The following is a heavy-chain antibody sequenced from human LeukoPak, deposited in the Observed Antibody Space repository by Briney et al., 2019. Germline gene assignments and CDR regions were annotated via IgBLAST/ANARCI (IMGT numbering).Heavy chain of an antibody. D-gene: IGHD3-3*01. V-gene: IGHV3-23*01. J-gene: IGHJ6*03. CDR1: GFTFSSYA. Sequence: GGSLRLSCAASGFTFSSYAMSWVRQAPGKGLEWVSAISGSGGSTYYADSVKGRFTTSRDNSKNTLYLQMNSLRAEDTSVYYCAKVVSGYYDFWSGYYTGMVSTYYYYMDVWGKGTTVTVSS. CDR3: AKVVSGYYDFWSGYYTGMVSTYYYYMDV. CDR2: ISGSGGST.